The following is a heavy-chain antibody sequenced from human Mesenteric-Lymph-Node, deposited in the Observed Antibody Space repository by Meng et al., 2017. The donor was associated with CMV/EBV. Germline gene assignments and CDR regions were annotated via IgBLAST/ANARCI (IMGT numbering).Heavy chain of an antibody. CDR3: ARDERRWKTYDY. CDR2: IRYDGSNK. V-gene: IGHV3-30*02. J-gene: IGHJ4*02. Sequence: GESLKISCAASGFTFSSYGMHWVRQAPGKGLEWVAFIRYDGSNKYYADSVKGRFTISRDNSKNSLYLQMNSLRAEDTAVYYCARDERRWKTYDYWGQGTLVTVSS. CDR1: GFTFSSYG. D-gene: IGHD1-1*01.